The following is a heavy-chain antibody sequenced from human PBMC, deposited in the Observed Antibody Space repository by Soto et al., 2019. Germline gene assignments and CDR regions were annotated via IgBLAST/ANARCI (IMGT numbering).Heavy chain of an antibody. J-gene: IGHJ6*02. Sequence: SETLSLTCTVSGGSISSGGYYWSWIRQHPGKGLEWIGYIYYSGSTYYNPSLKSRVTISVDTSKNQFSLKLSSVTAADTAVYYCARDRGLGELSLDGHDYYYYYGMDVWGQGTTVTVSS. CDR1: GGSISSGGYY. CDR3: ARDRGLGELSLDGHDYYYYYGMDV. CDR2: IYYSGST. D-gene: IGHD3-16*02. V-gene: IGHV4-31*03.